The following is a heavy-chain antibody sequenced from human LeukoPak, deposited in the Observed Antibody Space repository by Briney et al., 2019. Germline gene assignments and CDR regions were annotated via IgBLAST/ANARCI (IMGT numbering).Heavy chain of an antibody. CDR1: GGTFSSYA. D-gene: IGHD6-19*01. V-gene: IGHV1-69*04. CDR2: IIPILGIA. Sequence: GASVKVSCKASGGTFSSYAISWVRQAPGQGLEWMGRIIPILGIANYAQKFQGRVTITADKSTSTAYMELSSLRAEDTAVYYCAKDASYQWLVRNLDYWGQGTLVTVSS. CDR3: AKDASYQWLVRNLDY. J-gene: IGHJ4*02.